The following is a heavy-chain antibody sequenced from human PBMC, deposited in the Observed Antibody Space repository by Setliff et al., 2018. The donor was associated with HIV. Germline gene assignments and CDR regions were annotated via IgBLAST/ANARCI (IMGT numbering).Heavy chain of an antibody. Sequence: NPSETLSLTCTVSGVSISNYYWSWIRQPPGKGLEWIGYMYYSGNTNYNPSLKSRVTISVDTSKSQFSLKLNSVTAADTAVYYCARDQSDWFYWGQGTL. D-gene: IGHD3-3*01. CDR2: MYYSGNT. CDR1: GVSISNYY. V-gene: IGHV4-59*01. J-gene: IGHJ4*02. CDR3: ARDQSDWFY.